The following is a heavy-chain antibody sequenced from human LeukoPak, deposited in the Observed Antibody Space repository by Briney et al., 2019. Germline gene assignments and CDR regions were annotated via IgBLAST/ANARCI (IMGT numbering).Heavy chain of an antibody. J-gene: IGHJ5*02. CDR1: GYTFTNYG. CDR3: ARDGPIVVVVPATTPFDNWFDP. CDR2: VSGYNGDT. V-gene: IGHV1-18*01. D-gene: IGHD2-15*01. Sequence: ASVKVSCKTSGYTFTNYGISWVRQAPGQGLEWMGWVSGYNGDTNYAQQFQARVTMTTDTLTTTAYMELRSLTSDDTAVYYCARDGPIVVVVPATTPFDNWFDPWGQGTLVTVSS.